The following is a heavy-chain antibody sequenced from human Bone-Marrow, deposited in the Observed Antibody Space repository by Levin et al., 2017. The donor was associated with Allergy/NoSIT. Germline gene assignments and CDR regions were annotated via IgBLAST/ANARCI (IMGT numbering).Heavy chain of an antibody. D-gene: IGHD3-9*01. CDR3: AKILPPLFAGFYFDY. V-gene: IGHV3-23*01. CDR1: GFTFSSYA. Sequence: GESLKISCAASGFTFSSYAMSWVRQAPGKGLEWVSAISGSGGSTYYADSVKGRFTISRDNSKNTLYLQMNSLRAEETAVYYCAKILPPLFAGFYFDYWGQGTLVTVSS. J-gene: IGHJ4*02. CDR2: ISGSGGST.